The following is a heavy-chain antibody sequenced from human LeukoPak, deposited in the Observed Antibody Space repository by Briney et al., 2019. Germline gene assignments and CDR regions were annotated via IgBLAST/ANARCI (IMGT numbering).Heavy chain of an antibody. CDR1: GFTFSSYS. CDR2: ISSSSSYI. V-gene: IGHV3-21*01. CDR3: ARDCGGDCYYFDY. D-gene: IGHD2-21*02. Sequence: PGGSLRLSCAASGFTFSSYSMNWVRQAPGKGLEWVSSISSSSSYIYYADSVKGRFTISRDNAKNSLYLQMNSLRAEDTAVYYCARDCGGDCYYFDYWGQGTLVTVSS. J-gene: IGHJ4*02.